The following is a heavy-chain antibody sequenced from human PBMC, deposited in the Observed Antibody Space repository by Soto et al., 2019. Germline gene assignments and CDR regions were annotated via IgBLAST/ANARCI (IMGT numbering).Heavy chain of an antibody. V-gene: IGHV3-23*01. D-gene: IGHD6-13*01. J-gene: IGHJ5*02. Sequence: GGSLRLSCAASGFTFSSYAMSWVRQAPGKGLEWVSGISGSGDSTYYADSVKGRFTISRDNSKNTLYLQMNSLRAEDTAVYYCAKEIGSWYSNWFDPWGQGTLVTVSS. CDR1: GFTFSSYA. CDR2: ISGSGDST. CDR3: AKEIGSWYSNWFDP.